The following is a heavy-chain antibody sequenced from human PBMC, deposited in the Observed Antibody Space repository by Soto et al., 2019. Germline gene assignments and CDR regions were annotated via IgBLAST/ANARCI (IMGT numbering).Heavy chain of an antibody. CDR3: ATLQTGTSSGRDGMVV. Sequence: QVQLVQSGAEVKKPGASVKVSCKASGYTFTSYYMHWVRQAPGQGLERMGIINPSGGSTSYAQKFHGRVMMTRDKSTSTTHMELRSLRADDTAVYYCATLQTGTSSGRDGMVVWVQGTTVTFSS. V-gene: IGHV1-46*01. CDR1: GYTFTSYY. J-gene: IGHJ6*02. D-gene: IGHD1-7*01. CDR2: INPSGGST.